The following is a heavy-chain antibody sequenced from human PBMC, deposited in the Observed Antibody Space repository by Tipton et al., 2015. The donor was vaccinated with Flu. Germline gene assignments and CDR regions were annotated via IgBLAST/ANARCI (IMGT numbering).Heavy chain of an antibody. CDR3: ARDRWDCSSNSCYAGIYYYYGMDV. Sequence: SLRLSCAASGFTVSSNYMSWVRQAPGKGLEWVSVIYSGGSTYYADSVKGRFTISRDNSKNTLYLQMNSLRAEDTAVYYCARDRWDCSSNSCYAGIYYYYGMDVWRQGTTVTVSS. CDR1: GFTVSSNY. D-gene: IGHD2-2*01. CDR2: IYSGGST. V-gene: IGHV3-53*01. J-gene: IGHJ6*02.